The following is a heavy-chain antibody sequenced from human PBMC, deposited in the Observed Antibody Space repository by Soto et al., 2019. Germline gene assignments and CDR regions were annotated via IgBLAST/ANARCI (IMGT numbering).Heavy chain of an antibody. CDR3: AREVNNYYGMDV. D-gene: IGHD4-4*01. CDR2: ISYSGST. Sequence: SETLSLTCTVSGGSISSDDYYWSWIRQPPGKGLEWIGYISYSGSTYYNPSLKGRISISEDTSKTQFSLILSSVTAADTAVFYCAREVNNYYGMDVWGQGTTVTVSS. V-gene: IGHV4-30-4*01. J-gene: IGHJ6*02. CDR1: GGSISSDDYY.